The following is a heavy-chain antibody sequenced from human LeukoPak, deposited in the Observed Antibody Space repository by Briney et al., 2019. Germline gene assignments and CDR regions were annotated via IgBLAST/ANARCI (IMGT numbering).Heavy chain of an antibody. CDR2: ISAYNGNT. J-gene: IGHJ6*02. Sequence: GASVKVSCKASGYTFTSYGISWVRQAPGQGLEWMGWISAYNGNTNYAQKLQGRVTMTTDTSTSTAYMELRSLRSDDTAVYYCARERDYDILTGYYYYYGMDVWGQGTTVTVSS. D-gene: IGHD3-9*01. CDR1: GYTFTSYG. V-gene: IGHV1-18*01. CDR3: ARERDYDILTGYYYYYGMDV.